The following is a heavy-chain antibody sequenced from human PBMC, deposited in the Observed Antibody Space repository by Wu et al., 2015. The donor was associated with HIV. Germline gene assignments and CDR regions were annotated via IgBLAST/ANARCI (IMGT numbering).Heavy chain of an antibody. V-gene: IGHV1-69*05. CDR3: AGGLLGTQRRTSGYDYYFDF. Sequence: QVHLVQSGAEVKKSGSSVKISCVASGGTFTSYAFTWVRQVPGQGLEWMGGISPISETPDYAQRFQDRVTITTDKSTGTVYMELSGLTTEDTAIYYCAGGLLGTQRRTSGYDYYFDFWGQGTLVAVSS. J-gene: IGHJ4*02. D-gene: IGHD2-2*01. CDR2: ISPISETP. CDR1: GGTFTSYA.